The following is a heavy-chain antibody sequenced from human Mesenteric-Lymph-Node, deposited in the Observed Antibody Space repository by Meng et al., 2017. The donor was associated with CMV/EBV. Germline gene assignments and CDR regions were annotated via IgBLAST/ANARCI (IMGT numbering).Heavy chain of an antibody. Sequence: KVSCKGSGYSFTSYWIGWVRQMPGKGLEWMGIIYPGDYDTRYSPSFQGQVTISADKSISTAYLQWSSLKASDTAMYYCARRRGLDSSGYSDYWGQGTLVTVSS. J-gene: IGHJ4*02. D-gene: IGHD3-22*01. CDR3: ARRRGLDSSGYSDY. CDR2: IYPGDYDT. CDR1: GYSFTSYW. V-gene: IGHV5-51*01.